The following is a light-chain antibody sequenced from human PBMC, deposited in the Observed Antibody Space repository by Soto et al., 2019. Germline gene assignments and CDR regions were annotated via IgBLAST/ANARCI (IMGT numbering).Light chain of an antibody. Sequence: QSVLTQPASVSGSPGQSITISCTGTSSDVGGYDYVSWYQQHPGKAPKLMIYEVSNRPSGVSNRFSGSKSGNTASLTISGLQAEDEADYYCSSYTVSRSYVFGTGTRSPS. J-gene: IGLJ1*01. V-gene: IGLV2-14*01. CDR1: SSDVGGYDY. CDR3: SSYTVSRSYV. CDR2: EVS.